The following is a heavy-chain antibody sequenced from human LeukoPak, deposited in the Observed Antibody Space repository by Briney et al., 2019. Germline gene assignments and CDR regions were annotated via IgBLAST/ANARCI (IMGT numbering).Heavy chain of an antibody. CDR2: ISYDGSNK. CDR1: GFTFSSYG. CDR3: AKPVGATDYFDY. V-gene: IGHV3-30*18. Sequence: GGSLRLSCSASGFTFSSYGMHWVRQAPGKGLEWVAVISYDGSNKYYADSVKGRFTISRDNSKNTLYLQMNSLRAEDTAVYYCAKPVGATDYFDYWGQGTLVTVSS. D-gene: IGHD1-26*01. J-gene: IGHJ4*02.